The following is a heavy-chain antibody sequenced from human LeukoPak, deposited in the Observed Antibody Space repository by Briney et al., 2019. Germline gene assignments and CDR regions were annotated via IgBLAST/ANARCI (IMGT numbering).Heavy chain of an antibody. J-gene: IGHJ4*02. V-gene: IGHV4-34*01. CDR3: ARGHKGGSCRY. CDR2: INHSGST. CDR1: GGSFSGYY. Sequence: PSETLSLTCAVYGGSFSGYYWSLIRQPPGKGLEWIGEINHSGSTNYNPSLKSRVTISVDTSKNQFSLKLSSVTAADTAVYYCARGHKGGSCRYWGQGTLVTVSS. D-gene: IGHD2-15*01.